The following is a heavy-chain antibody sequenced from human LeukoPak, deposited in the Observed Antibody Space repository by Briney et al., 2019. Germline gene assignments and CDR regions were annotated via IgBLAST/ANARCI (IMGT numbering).Heavy chain of an antibody. V-gene: IGHV3-48*02. CDR1: GFIFSDYK. CDR3: VRGDWDY. J-gene: IGHJ4*02. Sequence: GGSLRLSCAASGFIFSDYKMNWVRQAPGKGLEWFSYISSSSSTIYYADSVEGRFTISRDNAENSLYLQMNSLTDEDTAVYYCVRGDWDYWGQGTLVTVSS. CDR2: ISSSSSTI. D-gene: IGHD2-21*02.